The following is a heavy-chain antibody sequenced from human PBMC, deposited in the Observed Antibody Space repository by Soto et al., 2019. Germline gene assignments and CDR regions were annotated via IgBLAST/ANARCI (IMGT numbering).Heavy chain of an antibody. CDR1: GFTFSSYA. V-gene: IGHV3-23*01. CDR3: AKLRGDSSSSGEDY. Sequence: GGSLRLSCAASGFTFSSYAMSWVRQAPGKGLEWVSAISGSGGSTYYADSVKGRFTISRDNSKNTLYLQMNSLRAEDTAVYYCAKLRGDSSSSGEDYWGQGTLVTVSS. J-gene: IGHJ4*02. D-gene: IGHD6-6*01. CDR2: ISGSGGST.